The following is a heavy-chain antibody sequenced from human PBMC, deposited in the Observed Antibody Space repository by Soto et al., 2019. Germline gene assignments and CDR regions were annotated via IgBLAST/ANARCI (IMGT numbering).Heavy chain of an antibody. CDR3: ARDGGLYYDFWSGYYSRINWFDP. Sequence: GGSLRLSCAASGFTFSSYSMNWVRQAPGKGLEWVSSISSSSSYIYYADSVKGRFTISRDNAKNSLYLQMNSLRAEDTAVYYCARDGGLYYDFWSGYYSRINWFDPWGQGTLVTVYS. CDR2: ISSSSSYI. V-gene: IGHV3-21*01. D-gene: IGHD3-3*01. J-gene: IGHJ5*02. CDR1: GFTFSSYS.